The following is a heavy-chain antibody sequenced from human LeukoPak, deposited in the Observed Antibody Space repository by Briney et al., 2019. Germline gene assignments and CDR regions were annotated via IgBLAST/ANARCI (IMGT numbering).Heavy chain of an antibody. CDR2: MSPNSGDT. V-gene: IGHV1-8*01. CDR1: GYTFTSYD. Sequence: ASVKVSCKASGYTFTSYDFNWVRQATGQRPEWMGWMSPNSGDTGYAQKFQDRVTMTRNTSISTAYMELSSLRSDDTAVYYCARGPPNWGYDDWGPGTLVTVSS. CDR3: ARGPPNWGYDD. J-gene: IGHJ4*02. D-gene: IGHD7-27*01.